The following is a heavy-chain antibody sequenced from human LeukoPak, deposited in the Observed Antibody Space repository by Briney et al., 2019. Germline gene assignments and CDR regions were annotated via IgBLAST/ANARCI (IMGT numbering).Heavy chain of an antibody. Sequence: GGSLRLSCAASGFTFSSYSMNCVRQAPGKGLEWVSAISSTSSYIYYADSVKGRFTISRDNAKNSLYLQLNSLRAEDTAVYYCARDPLKRAFDIWGQGTMVTVSS. CDR1: GFTFSSYS. CDR3: ARDPLKRAFDI. V-gene: IGHV3-21*01. CDR2: ISSTSSYI. J-gene: IGHJ3*02.